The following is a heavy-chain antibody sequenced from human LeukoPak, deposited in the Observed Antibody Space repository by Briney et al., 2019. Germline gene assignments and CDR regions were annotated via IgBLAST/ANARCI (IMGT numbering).Heavy chain of an antibody. D-gene: IGHD1-26*01. J-gene: IGHJ4*01. V-gene: IGHV4-59*01. Sequence: SETLSLTCNDPGGTSTSNHHTLIRQPPHKPLEWIGYIYYSGNTNYNPSLKSRVTMSLDMSKNQFSLRLTSVTAADTAVYYCAREDSGTSIDYWGQGTLVTVSS. CDR2: IYYSGNT. CDR1: GGTSTSNH. CDR3: AREDSGTSIDY.